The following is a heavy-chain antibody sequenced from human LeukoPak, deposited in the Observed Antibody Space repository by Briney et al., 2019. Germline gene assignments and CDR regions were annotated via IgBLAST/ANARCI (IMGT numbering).Heavy chain of an antibody. D-gene: IGHD3-9*01. V-gene: IGHV3-66*01. CDR2: IYSDDRA. CDR3: ARDLAGFEEPRYYYYMDV. J-gene: IGHJ6*03. Sequence: GSLRLSCVPSGFTFNRNVMSWVRQAPGKGLEWVSLIYSDDRAFYADSVKGRFTISRNKSRNTLFLQMSSLKPEDTAIYYCARDLAGFEEPRYYYYMDVWGKGTTVTVSS. CDR1: GFTFNRNV.